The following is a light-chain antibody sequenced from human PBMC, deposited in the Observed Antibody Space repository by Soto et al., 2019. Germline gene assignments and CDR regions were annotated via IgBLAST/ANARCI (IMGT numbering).Light chain of an antibody. J-gene: IGKJ1*01. Sequence: EVVMAQSPVTLSVSPGDGAALSCRASQIVGNNLAWYQQKPGPAPRLLVYGASTRATGVPDRFSGSGSGTEFTLTISSLGSEDFAVYYCQQYNKWPLTFGQGTKVEIK. CDR3: QQYNKWPLT. CDR1: QIVGNN. V-gene: IGKV3-15*01. CDR2: GAS.